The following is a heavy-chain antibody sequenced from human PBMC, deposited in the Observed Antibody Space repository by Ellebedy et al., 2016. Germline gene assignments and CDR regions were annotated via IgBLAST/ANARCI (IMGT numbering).Heavy chain of an antibody. CDR1: GYTFTNYA. CDR3: ARDSGYSREMATLYGD. Sequence: ASVKVSCKGSGYTFTNYAIHWVRQAPGLRLEWMGWINPGSGNTRYSQQFQDRVTFSRDTSASTVYMDLSSLRSEDTTVYYCARDSGYSREMATLYGDWGQGTLVTVSS. CDR2: INPGSGNT. J-gene: IGHJ4*02. V-gene: IGHV1-3*01. D-gene: IGHD5-24*01.